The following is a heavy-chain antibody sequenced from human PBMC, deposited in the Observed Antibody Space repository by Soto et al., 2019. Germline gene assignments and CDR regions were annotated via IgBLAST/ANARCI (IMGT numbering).Heavy chain of an antibody. Sequence: GGSLRLSCAASGFTFTNYAMSWVRQAPGEGLEWLSTISGSSSATFYADSVKGRFTLSRGNSKDTLYLQMNSLRADDTAVYYCAKGGSAYCTGGSCYHPFDYWGQGTLVTVSS. V-gene: IGHV3-23*01. J-gene: IGHJ4*02. CDR1: GFTFTNYA. CDR3: AKGGSAYCTGGSCYHPFDY. CDR2: ISGSSSAT. D-gene: IGHD2-15*01.